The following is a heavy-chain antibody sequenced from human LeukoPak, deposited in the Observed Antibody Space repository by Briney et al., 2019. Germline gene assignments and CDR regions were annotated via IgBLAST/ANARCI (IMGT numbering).Heavy chain of an antibody. CDR3: ARDGYGGYTHDY. CDR2: ISSSGSTI. V-gene: IGHV3-48*03. CDR1: GFTFSSYE. J-gene: IGHJ4*02. D-gene: IGHD5-12*01. Sequence: PGGTLRLSCAASGFTFSSYEMNWVRQAPGKGLEWVSYISSSGSTIYYADSVKGRFTISRDNAKNSLYLQMNSLRAEDTAVYYCARDGYGGYTHDYWGQGTLVTVSS.